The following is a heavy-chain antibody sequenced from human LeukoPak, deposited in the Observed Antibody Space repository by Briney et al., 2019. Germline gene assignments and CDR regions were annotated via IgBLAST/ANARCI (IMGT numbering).Heavy chain of an antibody. J-gene: IGHJ3*02. CDR1: GGSINNNW. Sequence: SETLSLTCAVTGGSINNNWWTWVRQPPGKGLEWIGEIFQSARTNYNPSLKSRVTMSIDKSRNQFSLTMSSVTAADTAVYYCARSSPITMIVAVITKGSAFDIWGQGTMVTVSS. D-gene: IGHD3-22*01. V-gene: IGHV4-4*02. CDR2: IFQSART. CDR3: ARSSPITMIVAVITKGSAFDI.